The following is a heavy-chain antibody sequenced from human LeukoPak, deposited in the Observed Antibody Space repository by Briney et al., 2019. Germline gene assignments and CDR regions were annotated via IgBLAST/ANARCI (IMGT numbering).Heavy chain of an antibody. D-gene: IGHD6-13*01. CDR2: IYYSGNT. J-gene: IGHJ4*02. Sequence: SETLSLTCTVSGASISPYNWNWIRQPPGKGLEWIGYIYYSGNTNYNPSLKNRVTISVDTSKNQFSLKLSSVTAADTAVYYCARDYRPYSSSWYYDYWGQGTLVTVSS. CDR1: GASISPYN. CDR3: ARDYRPYSSSWYYDY. V-gene: IGHV4-59*12.